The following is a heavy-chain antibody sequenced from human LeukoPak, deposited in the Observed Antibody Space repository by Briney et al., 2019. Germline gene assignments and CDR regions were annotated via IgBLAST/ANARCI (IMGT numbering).Heavy chain of an antibody. Sequence: GGSLRLSCAVSGFTFSSYAMNWVRQAPGKGLEWVSGIRGSGAGTYYADSVKGRFTISRDNSKNTLYLQMNSLRAEDTAVYYCAKMVREFYTISYYFDYWGQGTLVTVSS. CDR1: GFTFSSYA. J-gene: IGHJ4*02. D-gene: IGHD2-8*01. CDR3: AKMVREFYTISYYFDY. V-gene: IGHV3-23*01. CDR2: IRGSGAGT.